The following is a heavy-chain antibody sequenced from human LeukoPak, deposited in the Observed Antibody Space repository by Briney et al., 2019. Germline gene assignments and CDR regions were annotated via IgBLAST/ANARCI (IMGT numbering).Heavy chain of an antibody. V-gene: IGHV3-23*01. CDR1: GFTFSDYA. D-gene: IGHD3-22*01. J-gene: IGHJ4*02. CDR2: ISGSAGNT. CDR3: AKRGYYHDSSAYFYFDY. Sequence: PGGSLRLSCAASGFTFSDYAMNWVRQAPGKGLEWVSAISGSAGNTYYADSVKGRFTISRDNSKNTLYLQMNSLRADDTAVYYCAKRGYYHDSSAYFYFDYWGQGTLVTVSS.